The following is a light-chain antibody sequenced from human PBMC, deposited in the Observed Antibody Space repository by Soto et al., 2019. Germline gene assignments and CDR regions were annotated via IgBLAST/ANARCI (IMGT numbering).Light chain of an antibody. J-gene: IGLJ1*01. CDR2: EGS. Sequence: QSALTQPPSVSGSPGQSVTISCTGTSTDFVAYNRVSWYQQPPGTAPKLIIYEGSKRPSGVSNRFSGSKSGNTASLTISGLQAEDEADYYCCSYAGSYVFGTGTKLTVL. CDR3: CSYAGSYV. V-gene: IGLV2-23*01. CDR1: STDFVAYNR.